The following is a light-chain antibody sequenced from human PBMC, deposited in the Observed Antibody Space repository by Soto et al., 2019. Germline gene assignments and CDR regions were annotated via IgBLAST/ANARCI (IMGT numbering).Light chain of an antibody. CDR3: SSHTSTSTPYV. CDR2: EVS. Sequence: QSALTQPPSASGSPGQSVTFSCTGTTTDVGGYNYVSWYQQHPGKAPKLMIYEVSDRPSGVSNRFSGSKSGNTASLTISGLQAEDEADYYCSSHTSTSTPYVFGTGTKLTVL. J-gene: IGLJ1*01. V-gene: IGLV2-14*01. CDR1: TTDVGGYNY.